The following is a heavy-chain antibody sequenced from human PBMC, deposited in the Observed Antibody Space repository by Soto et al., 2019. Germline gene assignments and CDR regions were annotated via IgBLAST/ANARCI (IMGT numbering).Heavy chain of an antibody. Sequence: QVQLVQSGAEVKKPGASLKVSCKASGDTFSSYAISWVRQAPGQGLERMGRIIASIGIANYAQKLQGRVTITADKSTSTAERGRSSLRAEDTAEYDCARGQSVYRSSWDYWGQGTLVTVSS. CDR3: ARGQSVYRSSWDY. CDR1: GDTFSSYA. J-gene: IGHJ4*02. D-gene: IGHD6-13*01. CDR2: IIASIGIA. V-gene: IGHV1-69*04.